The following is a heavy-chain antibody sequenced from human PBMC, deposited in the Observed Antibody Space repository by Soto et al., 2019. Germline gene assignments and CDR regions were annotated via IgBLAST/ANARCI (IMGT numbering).Heavy chain of an antibody. CDR1: GFTFSSYG. J-gene: IGHJ6*02. V-gene: IGHV3-33*01. CDR2: IWYDGSNK. CDR3: AREGDYDFWSGLPYGMDV. D-gene: IGHD3-3*01. Sequence: GGSLRLSCAASGFTFSSYGMHWVRQAPGKGLEWVAVIWYDGSNKYYADSVKGRFTISRDNSKNTLYLQMNSLRAEDTAVYYCAREGDYDFWSGLPYGMDVWGQGTTVTV.